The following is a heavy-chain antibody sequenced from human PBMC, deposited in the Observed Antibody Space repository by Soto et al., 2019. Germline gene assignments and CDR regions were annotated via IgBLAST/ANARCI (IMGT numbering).Heavy chain of an antibody. CDR2: ISGSGTNT. CDR3: AKVHSAVPDYYFDY. Sequence: TVGSLIFSCAASGFSFSSYAMHWVRQAPGKGLEWVFSISGSGTNTYFADYVKGRFTVSRDNSNNTLYLQMSSLRAEDTAVYFCAKVHSAVPDYYFDYWGRGILVTVSS. CDR1: GFSFSSYA. V-gene: IGHV3-23*01. J-gene: IGHJ4*02. D-gene: IGHD2-21*02.